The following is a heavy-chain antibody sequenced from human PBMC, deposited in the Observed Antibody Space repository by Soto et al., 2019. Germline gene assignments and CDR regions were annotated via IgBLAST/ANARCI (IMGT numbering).Heavy chain of an antibody. CDR1: GFTFSSYA. Sequence: VQLLESGGGLVQPGGSLRLSCAASGFTFSSYAMSWVRQAPGKGLEWVSAISGSGGSTYYADSVKGRFTISRDNSKNTLYLQMNSLRAEDTAVYYCAKEGCSSTSCYWIAGGMDVWGQGTTVTVSS. J-gene: IGHJ6*02. D-gene: IGHD2-2*01. CDR2: ISGSGGST. V-gene: IGHV3-23*01. CDR3: AKEGCSSTSCYWIAGGMDV.